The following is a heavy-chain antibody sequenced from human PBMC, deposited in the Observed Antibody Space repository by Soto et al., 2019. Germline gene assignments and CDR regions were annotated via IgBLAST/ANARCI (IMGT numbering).Heavy chain of an antibody. CDR3: VKDESINWYSGHFRH. J-gene: IGHJ1*01. Sequence: EVQLVEPGGGLVQPGRSLRLSCAASGFTFDDYAMHWVRQVPGKGLEWVSGINWNSGSIGYADSVKGRFDISRDNAKNSLHLQMNSLRAEDTAFYYCVKDESINWYSGHFRHWGQGTLVTVSS. D-gene: IGHD6-13*01. CDR1: GFTFDDYA. V-gene: IGHV3-9*01. CDR2: INWNSGSI.